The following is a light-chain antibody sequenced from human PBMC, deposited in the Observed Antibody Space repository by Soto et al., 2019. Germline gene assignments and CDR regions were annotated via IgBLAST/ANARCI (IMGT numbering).Light chain of an antibody. CDR3: GTWDSSLTATV. CDR1: SSNIGSNF. CDR2: DNY. V-gene: IGLV1-51*01. J-gene: IGLJ3*02. Sequence: QAALTQPPSASGTPGQRVTISCSGGSSNIGSNFVSWYQQLPGTAPKLLIYDNYKRPSGIPDRFSGSKSGTSATLGITGLQTGDEAGYYCGTWDSSLTATVFGGGTKVTVL.